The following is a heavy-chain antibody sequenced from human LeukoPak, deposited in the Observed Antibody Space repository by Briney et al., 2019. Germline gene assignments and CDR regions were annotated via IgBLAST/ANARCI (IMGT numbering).Heavy chain of an antibody. CDR3: ATSRWELLGTRNGFDY. CDR2: IRGRSDTT. J-gene: IGHJ4*02. CDR1: GFTFTMFS. D-gene: IGHD1-26*01. Sequence: GGSLRLSCAASGFTFTMFSMNWLRQAPGKGLEWIAFIRGRSDTTYYADSVQGRFTISRDNAEDSVYLQMNSLRVEDTAVYYCATSRWELLGTRNGFDYWGQGTLVTVSS. V-gene: IGHV3-48*01.